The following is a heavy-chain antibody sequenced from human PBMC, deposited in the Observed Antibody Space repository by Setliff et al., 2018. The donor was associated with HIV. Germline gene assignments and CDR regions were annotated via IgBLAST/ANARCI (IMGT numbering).Heavy chain of an antibody. CDR3: ARSGGNWYFNL. J-gene: IGHJ2*01. V-gene: IGHV4-59*08. CDR1: GGSMSSYY. D-gene: IGHD3-10*01. CDR2: IYSSGSL. Sequence: PSETLSLTCTLSGGSMSSYYWTWIRQPPGKGLEWIAYIYSSGSLNYNPSLKSRVTISVDTSKNQFSLELSSVTAADTAVFYCARSGGNWYFNLWGRGTLVTVSS.